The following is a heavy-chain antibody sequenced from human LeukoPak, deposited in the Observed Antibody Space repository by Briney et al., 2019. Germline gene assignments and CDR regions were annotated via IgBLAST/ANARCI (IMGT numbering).Heavy chain of an antibody. J-gene: IGHJ4*02. D-gene: IGHD3-22*01. Sequence: SETLSLTCAVYGESFSGYYWSWIRQPPGKGLEWIGEINHSGNTNFNPSLMSRVTISVDTSKNHFSLKLTSVTAADTAVYYCARVDTLPSSGSDYWGQGTLVTVSS. V-gene: IGHV4-34*01. CDR2: INHSGNT. CDR3: ARVDTLPSSGSDY. CDR1: GESFSGYY.